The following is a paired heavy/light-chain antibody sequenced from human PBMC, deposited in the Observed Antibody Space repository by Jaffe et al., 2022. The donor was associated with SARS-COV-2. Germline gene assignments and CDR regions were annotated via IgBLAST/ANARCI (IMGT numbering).Heavy chain of an antibody. Sequence: EVQLVESGGGLVKPGGSLRLSCSASGLTFTNAWMSWVRQAPGKGLEWVGRIKSKTDGGTADYAAPVKGRFTISRDDSKTTLYLQMNSLKAEDTAVFYCTTDLGRWGMDVWGQGTTVTVSS. J-gene: IGHJ6*02. CDR1: GLTFTNAW. CDR2: IKSKTDGGTA. CDR3: TTDLGRWGMDV. V-gene: IGHV3-15*01. D-gene: IGHD4-17*01.
Light chain of an antibody. V-gene: IGLV1-51*02. CDR1: SSNIGNNF. Sequence: QSVLTQPPSVSAAPGQKVTISCSGSSSNIGNNFVSWYQQLPGTAPKLLIREDNKRPSGIPDRFSGSKSGTSATLGITGLQTGDEADYYCGTWDSSLSAGVFGGGTKLTVL. CDR3: GTWDSSLSAGV. J-gene: IGLJ2*01. CDR2: EDN.